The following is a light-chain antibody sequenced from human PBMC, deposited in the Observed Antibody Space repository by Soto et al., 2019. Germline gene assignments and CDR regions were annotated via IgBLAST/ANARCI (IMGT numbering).Light chain of an antibody. CDR2: ANS. J-gene: IGLJ1*01. CDR1: SSNIGAGYD. Sequence: QSVLTQPPSVSGAPGQRVTISCTGSSSNIGAGYDVHWYQQLPGTAPKLLIYANSNRPSGVPDRFSGSKSGTSASLAITGLQAEDEADYYCQSYDSSLSDAEVFGTGTKLTVL. V-gene: IGLV1-40*01. CDR3: QSYDSSLSDAEV.